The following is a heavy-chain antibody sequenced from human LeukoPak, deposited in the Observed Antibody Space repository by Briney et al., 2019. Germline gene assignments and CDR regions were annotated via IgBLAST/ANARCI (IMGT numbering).Heavy chain of an antibody. CDR2: IKSKTDGGTT. Sequence: GGSLRLSCAASGFTFSNTWMSWVRQAPGKGLEWVGRIKSKTDGGTTDYAAPMKGRFTISRDDSKNTLYLQMNSLKTEDTAVYYCARDGVGAEYYFDYWGQGTLVTVSS. V-gene: IGHV3-15*01. J-gene: IGHJ4*02. D-gene: IGHD1-26*01. CDR1: GFTFSNTW. CDR3: ARDGVGAEYYFDY.